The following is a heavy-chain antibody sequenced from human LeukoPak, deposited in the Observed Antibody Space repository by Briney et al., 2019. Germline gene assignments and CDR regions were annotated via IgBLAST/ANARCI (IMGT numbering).Heavy chain of an antibody. CDR2: IYYSGST. J-gene: IGHJ5*02. Sequence: PSETLSLTCTVSGGSISSYYWSWIRQPPGKGLGWIGYIYYSGSTNYNPSLKSRVTISVDTSKNQFSLKLSSVTAADTAVYYCARAPYPGSPNFFDPWGQGTLVTVSS. V-gene: IGHV4-59*01. CDR1: GGSISSYY. CDR3: ARAPYPGSPNFFDP. D-gene: IGHD3-10*01.